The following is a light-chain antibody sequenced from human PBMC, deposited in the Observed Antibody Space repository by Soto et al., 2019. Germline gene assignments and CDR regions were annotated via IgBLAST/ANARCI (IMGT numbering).Light chain of an antibody. CDR3: SSFRSTTTL. J-gene: IGLJ2*01. V-gene: IGLV2-14*01. Sequence: QSVLTQPASVSGSPGQSITISCTGTSSDIGGYNYVSWYQQHPGKAPKLMIYEVSNRPSGVSNRFSGSKSGNTASLTISGLQAEDEADYYCSSFRSTTTLFGGGTKVTVL. CDR1: SSDIGGYNY. CDR2: EVS.